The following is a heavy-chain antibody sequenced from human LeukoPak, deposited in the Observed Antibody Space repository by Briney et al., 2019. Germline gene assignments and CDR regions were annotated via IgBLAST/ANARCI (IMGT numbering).Heavy chain of an antibody. V-gene: IGHV3-43*02. Sequence: GGSLRLSCAASGFTFDDYAMHWVRQAPGKGLEWVSLISGDGTITYYADSMKGRFTVSRDNSKNSLSLQMNSLRTEDTALYYCAKDKLRSTNYYDSSGYILDYWGQGTLVTVSP. CDR1: GFTFDDYA. J-gene: IGHJ4*02. CDR3: AKDKLRSTNYYDSSGYILDY. CDR2: ISGDGTIT. D-gene: IGHD3-22*01.